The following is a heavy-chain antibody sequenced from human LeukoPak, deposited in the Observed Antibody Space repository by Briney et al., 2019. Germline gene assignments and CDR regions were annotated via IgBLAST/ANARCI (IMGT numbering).Heavy chain of an antibody. D-gene: IGHD3-22*01. J-gene: IGHJ4*02. CDR1: GFTFSSYW. CDR2: IKQDGSEK. CDR3: AREAQTYYYDSSGSTDY. V-gene: IGHV3-7*01. Sequence: GGSLRLSCAASGFTFSSYWMSWVRQAPGKGLEWVANIKQDGSEKYYVDSVKGRFTISRDNAKSSLYLQMNSLRAEDTAVYYCAREAQTYYYDSSGSTDYWGQGTLVTVSS.